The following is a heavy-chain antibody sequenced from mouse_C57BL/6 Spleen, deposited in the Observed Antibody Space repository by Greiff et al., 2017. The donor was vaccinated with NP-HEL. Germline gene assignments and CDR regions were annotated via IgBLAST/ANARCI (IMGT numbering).Heavy chain of an antibody. D-gene: IGHD3-1*01. CDR1: GYTFTSYW. Sequence: QVQLQQPGAELVKPGASVKLSCKASGYTFTSYWMQWVKQRPGQGLEWIGEIDPSDSYTNYNQKFKGKATLTVDTSSSTAYMQLSSLTSEDSAVYYCARLGATPPFAYWGQGTLVTVSA. CDR2: IDPSDSYT. CDR3: ARLGATPPFAY. V-gene: IGHV1-50*01. J-gene: IGHJ3*01.